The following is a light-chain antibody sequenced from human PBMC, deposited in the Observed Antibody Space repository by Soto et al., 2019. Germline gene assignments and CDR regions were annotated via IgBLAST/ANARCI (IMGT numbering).Light chain of an antibody. CDR1: SSDVGGYNY. Sequence: QSVLTQPASVSGSPGQSITISCTGTSSDVGGYNYVSWYQQHPGKAPKLMIYEVSNRPSGVSNRFSGSKSGNTASLTISGLQAEDEAEYYCSSYTTSSTRYEIFGGGTKLTVL. CDR2: EVS. J-gene: IGLJ2*01. V-gene: IGLV2-14*01. CDR3: SSYTTSSTRYEI.